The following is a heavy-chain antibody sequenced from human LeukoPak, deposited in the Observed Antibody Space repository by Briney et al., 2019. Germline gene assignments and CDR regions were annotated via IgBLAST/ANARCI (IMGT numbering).Heavy chain of an antibody. CDR3: ARAYCSGGSCYGIDP. D-gene: IGHD2-15*01. J-gene: IGHJ5*02. CDR1: GFTFSSYS. V-gene: IGHV3-21*01. CDR2: ISSSSSYI. Sequence: GGSLRLSCAASGFTFSSYSMNWVRQAPGKGLEWVSSISSSSSYIYYADSVKGRFTISRDNAKNSLYLQMNSLRAEDTAVYYCARAYCSGGSCYGIDPWGQGTLVTVSS.